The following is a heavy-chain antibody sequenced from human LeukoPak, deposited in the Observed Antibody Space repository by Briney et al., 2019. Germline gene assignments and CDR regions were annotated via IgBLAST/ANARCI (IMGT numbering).Heavy chain of an antibody. CDR2: ISGSGGST. Sequence: QPGGSLRLSCAASGFTFSSYAMSWVRQAPGKGLEWVSAISGSGGSTYYADSVKGRFTISRDNSKNTLYLQMNSLRAEDTAVYYCARSVGQWLGDGMDVWGQGTTVTVSS. CDR3: ARSVGQWLGDGMDV. J-gene: IGHJ6*02. D-gene: IGHD6-19*01. V-gene: IGHV3-23*01. CDR1: GFTFSSYA.